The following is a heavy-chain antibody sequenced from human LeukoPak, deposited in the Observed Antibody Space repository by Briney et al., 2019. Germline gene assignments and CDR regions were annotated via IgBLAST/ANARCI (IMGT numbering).Heavy chain of an antibody. Sequence: GASVKVSCKASGYTFTSYGISWVRQAPGQGLEWMGWISAYNGNTNYAQKLQGRVTMTTDTSTSTAYMELRGLRSDDTAVYYCARSKYNWNHKTFYYFDYWGQGTLVTVSS. V-gene: IGHV1-18*01. CDR3: ARSKYNWNHKTFYYFDY. CDR1: GYTFTSYG. D-gene: IGHD1-1*01. CDR2: ISAYNGNT. J-gene: IGHJ4*02.